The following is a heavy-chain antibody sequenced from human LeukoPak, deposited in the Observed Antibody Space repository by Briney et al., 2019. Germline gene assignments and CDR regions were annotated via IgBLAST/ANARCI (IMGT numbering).Heavy chain of an antibody. CDR1: GYTFTDYY. Sequence: ASVKVSCKASGYTFTDYYLHWVRQAPGQGLEWMGRISPNSDGTNYAQKFQGRVIMTRDTSISTAYMELGRLTSDDTAVYYCARDGYCSSTTCYIKDAFDIWGQGTMVTVSS. V-gene: IGHV1-2*06. D-gene: IGHD2-2*02. CDR2: ISPNSDGT. CDR3: ARDGYCSSTTCYIKDAFDI. J-gene: IGHJ3*02.